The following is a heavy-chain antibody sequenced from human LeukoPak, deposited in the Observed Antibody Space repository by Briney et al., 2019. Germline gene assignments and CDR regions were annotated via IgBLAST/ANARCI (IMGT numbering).Heavy chain of an antibody. CDR2: INYSGTT. Sequence: PSETLSLTCAVNGGAFSGYYWSWIRQSPEQGLVWIGGINYSGTTISNPSLESRVSMSMDLTRKRFSLELTSVTAADTAVYYCARRGEWTAWNFDYWAQGSLVSVSS. D-gene: IGHD3/OR15-3a*01. CDR3: ARRGEWTAWNFDY. CDR1: GGAFSGYY. V-gene: IGHV4-34*01. J-gene: IGHJ4*02.